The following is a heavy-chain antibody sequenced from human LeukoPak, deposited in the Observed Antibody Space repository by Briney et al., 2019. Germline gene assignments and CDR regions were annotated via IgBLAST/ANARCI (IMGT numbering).Heavy chain of an antibody. Sequence: PSETLSLTCIVSNYSINSGHYWGWIRQPPGKGLEWIGEINHSGSTNYNPSLKSRVTISVDTSKNQFSLKLSSVTAADTAVYYCARRRSSSWYVGWGQGTLVTVSS. CDR2: INHSGST. V-gene: IGHV4-38-2*02. D-gene: IGHD6-13*01. CDR3: ARRRSSSWYVG. J-gene: IGHJ4*02. CDR1: NYSINSGHY.